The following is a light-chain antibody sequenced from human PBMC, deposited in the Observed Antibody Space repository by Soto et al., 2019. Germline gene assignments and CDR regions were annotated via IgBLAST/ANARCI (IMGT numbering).Light chain of an antibody. CDR2: AAS. CDR3: QQYNTYLTWT. J-gene: IGKJ1*01. Sequence: DTQMTQSPSTLSASVGDRVTITCRASQSVSMWLAWYQQKPGKTPRLLIYAASNLESGVPSRFSDSGSGTKFTLTINGLXPEDAATYYRQQYNTYLTWTFGQGTKVDIK. CDR1: QSVSMW. V-gene: IGKV1-5*01.